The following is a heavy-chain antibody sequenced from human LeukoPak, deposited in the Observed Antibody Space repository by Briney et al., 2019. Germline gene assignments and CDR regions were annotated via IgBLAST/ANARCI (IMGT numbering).Heavy chain of an antibody. J-gene: IGHJ4*02. Sequence: ASVKVSCKASGYTFTGYYMYWVRQAPGQGLERMGRINPNNGDTNYAQKFQGRVTMTRDTSINIAYMELSMLRSDDTPVYYCVRDLSGITTTSRGDDYWGQGTLVTVSS. D-gene: IGHD1-20*01. CDR1: GYTFTGYY. CDR3: VRDLSGITTTSRGDDY. CDR2: INPNNGDT. V-gene: IGHV1-2*06.